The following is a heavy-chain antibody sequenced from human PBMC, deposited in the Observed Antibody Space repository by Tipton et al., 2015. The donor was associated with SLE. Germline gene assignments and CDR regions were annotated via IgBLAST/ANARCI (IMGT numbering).Heavy chain of an antibody. CDR2: ITNSGGST. J-gene: IGHJ2*01. Sequence: SLRLSCVASRFTFSNYEFNWVRQAPGKGLEWVSYITNSGGSTRYADSVKGRFTISRDNARESLYLQLDSLRAEEDTAVYYCARGPWGSSYFDLWGRGTLVTVSS. CDR3: ARGPWGSSYFDL. D-gene: IGHD3-16*01. CDR1: RFTFSNYE. V-gene: IGHV3-48*03.